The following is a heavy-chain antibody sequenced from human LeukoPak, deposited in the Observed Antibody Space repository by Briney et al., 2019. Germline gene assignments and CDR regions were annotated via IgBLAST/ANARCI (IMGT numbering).Heavy chain of an antibody. D-gene: IGHD2-2*02. Sequence: GGSLRLSCAASGFTFSSYSVNWVRQAPGKGLEWVSSISSSSYIYYADSVKGRFTISRDNFNNTLYLQMNSLRAEDTALYYCARAPYTTGRSFYFDSWGQGTLVTVSS. CDR3: ARAPYTTGRSFYFDS. J-gene: IGHJ4*02. CDR2: ISSSSYI. CDR1: GFTFSSYS. V-gene: IGHV3-21*01.